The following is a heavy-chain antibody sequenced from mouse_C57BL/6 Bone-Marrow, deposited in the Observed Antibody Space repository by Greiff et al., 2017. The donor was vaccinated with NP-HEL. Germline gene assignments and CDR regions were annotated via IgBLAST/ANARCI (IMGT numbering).Heavy chain of an antibody. J-gene: IGHJ4*01. CDR2: ISSGGSYT. CDR3: ARRPYYGAMDY. D-gene: IGHD1-1*02. CDR1: GFTFSSYG. V-gene: IGHV5-6*01. Sequence: EVQLVESGGDLVKPGGSLKLSCAASGFTFSSYGMSWVRQTPDKRLEWVATISSGGSYTYYPDSVKGRFTISRDNAKNTLYLQMSSLKSEDTAMYYCARRPYYGAMDYWGQGTSVTVSS.